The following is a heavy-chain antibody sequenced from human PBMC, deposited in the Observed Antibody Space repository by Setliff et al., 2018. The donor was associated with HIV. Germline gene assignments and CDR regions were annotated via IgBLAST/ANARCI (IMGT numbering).Heavy chain of an antibody. J-gene: IGHJ6*02. CDR3: ARARYIVIRGDAGMDV. CDR1: GGSINSGGYY. Sequence: SETLSLTCTVSGGSINSGGYYWVWIRQPALKGLEWIGRIYTSGLTNYNPSLKSRVTISVDTSKNQVSLKLSSVTASDTAVNYCARARYIVIRGDAGMDVWGPGTTVTVSS. V-gene: IGHV4-61*02. CDR2: IYTSGLT. D-gene: IGHD3-10*01.